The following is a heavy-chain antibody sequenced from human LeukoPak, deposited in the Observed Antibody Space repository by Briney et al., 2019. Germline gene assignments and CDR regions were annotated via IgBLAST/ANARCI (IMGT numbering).Heavy chain of an antibody. CDR1: GGSISSYY. V-gene: IGHV4-59*01. CDR3: ARVIAAAGTGNYMDV. CDR2: IYYSGST. Sequence: SGTLSLTCAVSGGSISSYYWSWIRQPPGKGLEWIGYIYYSGSTNYNPSLKSRVTISVDTSKNQFSLKLSSVTAADTAVYYCARVIAAAGTGNYMDVWGKGTTVTVSS. J-gene: IGHJ6*03. D-gene: IGHD6-13*01.